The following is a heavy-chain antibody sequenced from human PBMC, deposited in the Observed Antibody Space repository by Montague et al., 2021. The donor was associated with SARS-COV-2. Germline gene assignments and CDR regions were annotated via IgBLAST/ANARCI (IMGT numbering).Heavy chain of an antibody. J-gene: IGHJ3*02. CDR2: ISWKSGSI. CDR3: AKVMREDYYDSSGSPDAFDI. CDR1: GFTFDDYA. Sequence: SLRLSCAASGFTFDDYAMHLVRQTPGKGLEWVSGISWKSGSIAYADSVKGRFTISRDNAKNPLYLQMNSLRAEDTALYYCAKVMREDYYDSSGSPDAFDIWGQGTMVTVSS. V-gene: IGHV3-9*01. D-gene: IGHD3-22*01.